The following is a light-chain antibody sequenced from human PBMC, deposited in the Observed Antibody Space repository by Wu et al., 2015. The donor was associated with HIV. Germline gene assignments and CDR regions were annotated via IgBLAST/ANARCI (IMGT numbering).Light chain of an antibody. CDR3: QQRYNWPPVT. CDR1: QSVSTY. V-gene: IGKV3-11*01. J-gene: IGKJ3*01. Sequence: EIVLTQSPATLSLSPGESATLSCRASQSVSTYLAWYQQKPGQAPRLLIYDASNRATGIPARFSGSGSGTDFTLTISSLEPEDFAVYYCQQRYNWPPVTFGPGTKVDIK. CDR2: DAS.